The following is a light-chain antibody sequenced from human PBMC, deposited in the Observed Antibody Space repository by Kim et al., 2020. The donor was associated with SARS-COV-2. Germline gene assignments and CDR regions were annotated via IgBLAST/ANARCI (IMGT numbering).Light chain of an antibody. CDR3: QVWDSSSDHPV. CDR2: HDS. V-gene: IGLV3-21*04. J-gene: IGLJ3*02. CDR1: NIGSKS. Sequence: SYELTQPPSVSVAPGKTARITCGGNNIGSKSVHWYQQKPGQAPVLVIYHDSDRPSGIPERFSGSNSGNTATLTISRVEAGDEADDYCQVWDSSSDHPVFG.